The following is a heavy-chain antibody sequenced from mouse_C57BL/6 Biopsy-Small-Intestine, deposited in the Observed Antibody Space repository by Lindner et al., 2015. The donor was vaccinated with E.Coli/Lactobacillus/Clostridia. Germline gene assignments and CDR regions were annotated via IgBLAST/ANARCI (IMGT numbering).Heavy chain of an antibody. J-gene: IGHJ2*01. V-gene: IGHV1-82*01. CDR3: SRRGGDYIPLDY. D-gene: IGHD2-12*01. CDR2: IYPGHGGT. Sequence: VQLQESGPELVKPGASVKISCKASGYAFSSSWMNWVKQRPGEGLEWIGRIYPGHGGTDYNGKFRGKATLTADKSSNTAYIQLSSLTSEDSAVYFCSRRGGDYIPLDYWGQGTTLTVSS. CDR1: GYAFSSSW.